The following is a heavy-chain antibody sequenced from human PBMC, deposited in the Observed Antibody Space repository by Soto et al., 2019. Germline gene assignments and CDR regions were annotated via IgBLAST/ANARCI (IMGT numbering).Heavy chain of an antibody. Sequence: QVQLVQSGAEVKKPGASVKVSCKASGYTFTSYDINCVRQATGQGLEWMGWMNPNSGNTGYAQKFQGRVTMTRNTSISTAYMELSSLRSEDTAVYYCARVYCTNGVCYEGFDYWGQGTLVTVSS. D-gene: IGHD2-8*01. CDR2: MNPNSGNT. V-gene: IGHV1-8*01. CDR1: GYTFTSYD. CDR3: ARVYCTNGVCYEGFDY. J-gene: IGHJ4*02.